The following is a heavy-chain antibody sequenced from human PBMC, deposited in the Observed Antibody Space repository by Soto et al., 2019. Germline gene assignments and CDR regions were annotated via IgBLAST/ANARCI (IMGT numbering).Heavy chain of an antibody. D-gene: IGHD6-19*01. Sequence: ASVKVSCKASGYTFTIYGIIWVRQAPGQGLEWMGWISAYNGNTNYAQKLQGRVTMTTDTSTSTAYMELRSLRSDDTAVYYCAREDRIAVANYYYYGMDVWGQGTTVTVSS. CDR1: GYTFTIYG. CDR3: AREDRIAVANYYYYGMDV. V-gene: IGHV1-18*01. J-gene: IGHJ6*02. CDR2: ISAYNGNT.